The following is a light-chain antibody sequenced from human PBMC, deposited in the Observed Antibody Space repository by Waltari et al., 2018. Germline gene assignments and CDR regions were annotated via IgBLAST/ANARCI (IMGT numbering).Light chain of an antibody. Sequence: SYVLTQPPSVSVAPGQTARIPCAGDNIGSNSIHWYQQRPGQAPLLVIYDDDNRPSGIPERFTGGNSGNTATLAISRVEVGDEADYYCQVSDSKNDHVVFGGGTRLTVL. J-gene: IGLJ2*01. CDR1: NIGSNS. CDR2: DDD. V-gene: IGLV3-21*02. CDR3: QVSDSKNDHVV.